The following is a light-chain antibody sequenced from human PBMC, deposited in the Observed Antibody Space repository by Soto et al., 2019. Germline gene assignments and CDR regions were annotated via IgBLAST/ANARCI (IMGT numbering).Light chain of an antibody. CDR3: HQYGTAPRT. V-gene: IGKV3-20*01. J-gene: IGKJ3*01. CDR2: GAS. CDR1: QSVAANY. Sequence: EVVLTQSPGTLSLSPGERATLSCSASQSVAANYLAWYQQKRGKAPRLLIYGASSRATGIPDRFSGSGSGTDFNLTISRLEPEDFSVYYCHQYGTAPRTFGPGTKVDIK.